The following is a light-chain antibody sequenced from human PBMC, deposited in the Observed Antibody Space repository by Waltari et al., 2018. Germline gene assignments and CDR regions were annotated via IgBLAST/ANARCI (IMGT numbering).Light chain of an antibody. Sequence: EIVLTQSPATLSLSPGERVTLFCRASQSVSSYLAWYQQKPGQAPRLLIYDASNRATGIPARFSGSGSGTDFTLTISSLEPEDFAVYYCQQRSMFGGGTKVEIK. CDR2: DAS. J-gene: IGKJ4*02. CDR3: QQRSM. V-gene: IGKV3-11*01. CDR1: QSVSSY.